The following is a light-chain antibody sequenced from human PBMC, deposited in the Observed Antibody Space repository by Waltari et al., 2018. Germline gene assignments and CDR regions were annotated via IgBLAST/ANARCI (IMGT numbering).Light chain of an antibody. J-gene: IGLJ3*02. CDR1: SGHSSNV. CDR2: VKSDGSH. Sequence: QLVLTQSPSASASLGTSVKLTCTLSSGHSSNVIAWHQQQPEKGPRYLMKVKSDGSHSKGDEIPDRFSGSRSGDERYLTISSVQSADESDYYCQTGGHGTWVFGGGTKLTVL. V-gene: IGLV4-69*01. CDR3: QTGGHGTWV.